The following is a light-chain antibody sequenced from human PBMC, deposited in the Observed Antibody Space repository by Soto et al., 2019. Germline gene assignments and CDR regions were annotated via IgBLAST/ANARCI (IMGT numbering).Light chain of an antibody. V-gene: IGKV3-11*01. Sequence: EILLTQSPATLSLSPGERATLSCRASESVGRKLAWYQQIPGQAPRLLIYDASSRATGIPARFSGSGSGTDFTLTISSLEPEDFAIYYCQQHSNFFGPGTKVDIK. CDR2: DAS. CDR3: QQHSNF. CDR1: ESVGRK. J-gene: IGKJ3*01.